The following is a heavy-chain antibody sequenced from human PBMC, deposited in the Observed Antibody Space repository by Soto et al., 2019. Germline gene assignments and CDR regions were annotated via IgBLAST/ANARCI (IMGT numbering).Heavy chain of an antibody. V-gene: IGHV3-30*18. J-gene: IGHJ6*03. Sequence: PGGSLRLSCAASGFTFSSYGMHWVRQAPGKGLEWVAVISYDGSNKYYADSVKGRFTISRDNSKNTLYLQMNSLRAEDTAVYYCAKGRTRIYCSGGSCYEPYYMDVWGKGTTVTAP. CDR3: AKGRTRIYCSGGSCYEPYYMDV. CDR2: ISYDGSNK. CDR1: GFTFSSYG. D-gene: IGHD2-15*01.